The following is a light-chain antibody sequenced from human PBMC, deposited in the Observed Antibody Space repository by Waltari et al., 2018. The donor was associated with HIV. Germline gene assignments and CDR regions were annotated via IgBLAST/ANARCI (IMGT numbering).Light chain of an antibody. J-gene: IGKJ1*01. CDR3: QQYYSPPPT. V-gene: IGKV4-1*01. Sequence: DVVMTQSPDALAVSLGERATINCKATHSVFYTHNAKNYIAWYQQRPGQAPKLLIYEASTREFGVSARFSGSGSGTNFTLTITSLQAEDVAVYYCQQYYSPPPTFGQGTKVEIK. CDR1: HSVFYTHNAKNY. CDR2: EAS.